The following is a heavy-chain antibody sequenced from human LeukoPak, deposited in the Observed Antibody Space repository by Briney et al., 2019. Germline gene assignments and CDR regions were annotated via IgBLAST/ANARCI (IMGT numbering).Heavy chain of an antibody. D-gene: IGHD3-3*01. CDR1: GFTFSSYA. V-gene: IGHV3-64D*06. Sequence: PGGSLRLSCSASGFTFSSYAMHWVCQAPGKGLEYVSAISSNGGSTYYADSVKGRFTISRDNSKNTLYLQMSSLRAEDTAVYYCAKDRKGVTLDYWGQGTLVTVSS. CDR3: AKDRKGVTLDY. J-gene: IGHJ4*02. CDR2: ISSNGGST.